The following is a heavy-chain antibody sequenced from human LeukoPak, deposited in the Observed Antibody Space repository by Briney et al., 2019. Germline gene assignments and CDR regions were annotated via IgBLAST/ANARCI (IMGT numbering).Heavy chain of an antibody. CDR3: AREIGYYFDNHSSRLRGRFDV. J-gene: IGHJ6*04. Sequence: GGSLRLTCAASGITVSTNYMNWVRQAPGKGLEWASVIYSTDKTNYADSVQGRFTISRDPSKNTVYLQMYSLRGEDTAVYYCAREIGYYFDNHSSRLRGRFDVWGTGTTVIVSS. CDR2: IYSTDKT. V-gene: IGHV3-53*01. D-gene: IGHD3-22*01. CDR1: GITVSTNY.